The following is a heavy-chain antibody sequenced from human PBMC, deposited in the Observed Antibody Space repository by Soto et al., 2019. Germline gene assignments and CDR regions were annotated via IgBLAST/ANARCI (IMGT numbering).Heavy chain of an antibody. CDR2: ISGSGGST. J-gene: IGHJ4*02. D-gene: IGHD6-6*01. CDR1: GFTFSSYA. Sequence: PXGSLRLSCAASGFTFSSYAMSWVRQAPGNGLEWVSAISGSGGSTYYADSVKGRFTISRDNSKNTLYLQMNSLRAEDTAVYYCAKSNIAARPNDFDYWGQGTLVTVSS. CDR3: AKSNIAARPNDFDY. V-gene: IGHV3-23*01.